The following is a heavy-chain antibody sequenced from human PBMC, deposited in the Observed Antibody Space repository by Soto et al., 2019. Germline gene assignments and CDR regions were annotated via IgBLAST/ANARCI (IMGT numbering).Heavy chain of an antibody. J-gene: IGHJ4*02. CDR1: GFSLTTSEVG. Sequence: QITLKESGPTLLKPTQTLTLTCSFSGFSLTTSEVGVGWIRQPPGKALEWLALVYWNDDKRDRPSLKSRLTITTDTSKNQVVLTMTTMDPLDTGTYYCAHQGDYISSLTPDFDYWGQGTLVTVSS. CDR3: AHQGDYISSLTPDFDY. V-gene: IGHV2-5*01. CDR2: VYWNDDK. D-gene: IGHD3-10*01.